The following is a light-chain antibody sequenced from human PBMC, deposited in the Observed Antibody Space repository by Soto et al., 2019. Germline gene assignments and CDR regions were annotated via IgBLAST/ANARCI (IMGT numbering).Light chain of an antibody. CDR3: QQYGSSPLVT. CDR1: QSVRSSY. CDR2: GAS. J-gene: IGKJ3*01. Sequence: EIGLTQSPGTLSLSPGERATLSCRASQSVRSSYLAWYQQKPGQAPRLLIYGASSRATGIPDRVSGSGSGTDFTLTISRLEPEDFAVYYCQQYGSSPLVTFGPGTKVDIK. V-gene: IGKV3-20*01.